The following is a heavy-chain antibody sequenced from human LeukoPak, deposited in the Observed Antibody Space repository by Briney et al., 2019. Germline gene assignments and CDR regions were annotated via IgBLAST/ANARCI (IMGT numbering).Heavy chain of an antibody. Sequence: GGSLRLSCAASGFTFSSYGMHWVRQAPGKGLEWVSGISWNSGSIGYADSVKGRFTISRDNAKNSLYLQMNSLRAEDTALYYCAKDMKSGSLDYWGQGTLVTVSS. V-gene: IGHV3-9*01. CDR2: ISWNSGSI. CDR3: AKDMKSGSLDY. J-gene: IGHJ4*02. D-gene: IGHD3-10*01. CDR1: GFTFSSYG.